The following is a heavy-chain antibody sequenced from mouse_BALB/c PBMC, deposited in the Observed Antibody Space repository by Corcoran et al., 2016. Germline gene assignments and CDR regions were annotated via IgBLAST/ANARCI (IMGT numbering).Heavy chain of an antibody. CDR2: IDPANGNT. V-gene: IGHV14-3*02. J-gene: IGHJ2*01. Sequence: EVQLQQSGAELVKPGASVKLSCTASGFNIKDTYMHWVKQRPEQGLEWIGRIDPANGNTKYDPKFPGKATITADTSSNTAYLQLSSLTSEDTAVYYCARKSPDYYGSSYFDYWGQGTTLTVSS. D-gene: IGHD1-1*01. CDR1: GFNIKDTY. CDR3: ARKSPDYYGSSYFDY.